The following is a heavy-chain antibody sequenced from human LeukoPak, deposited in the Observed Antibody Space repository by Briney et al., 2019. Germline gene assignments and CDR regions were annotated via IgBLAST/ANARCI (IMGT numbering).Heavy chain of an antibody. Sequence: GSLRLSCAASGFTLSSYSMNWVRQAPGKGLEWVSSISSSSSSIYYVDSVKGRFTISRDNAKNSLYLQMNSLRAEDTAVYYCAISVWGSYRYFDYWGQGTLVTVSS. J-gene: IGHJ4*02. D-gene: IGHD3-16*02. CDR2: ISSSSSSI. CDR1: GFTLSSYS. CDR3: AISVWGSYRYFDY. V-gene: IGHV3-21*01.